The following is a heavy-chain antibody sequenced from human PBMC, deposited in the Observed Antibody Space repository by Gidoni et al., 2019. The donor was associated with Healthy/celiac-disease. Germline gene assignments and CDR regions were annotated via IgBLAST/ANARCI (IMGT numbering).Heavy chain of an antibody. D-gene: IGHD2-21*02. J-gene: IGHJ2*01. CDR1: GFTFSSYE. CDR3: AREMRRYCGGDCRGYFDL. CDR2: IRSSGSTI. V-gene: IGHV3-48*03. Sequence: EVQLVESGGGLVQPGGSLRLPCAASGFTFSSYEMNWVRQAPGKGMEWVSYIRSSGSTIYYADSVKGRFTISRDNAKNSLYLQMNSLRAEDTAVYYCAREMRRYCGGDCRGYFDLWGRGTLVTVSS.